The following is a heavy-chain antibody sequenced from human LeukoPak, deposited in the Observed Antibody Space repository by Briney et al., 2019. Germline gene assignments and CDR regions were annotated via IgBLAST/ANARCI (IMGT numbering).Heavy chain of an antibody. CDR1: GYTFINYD. D-gene: IGHD6-19*01. V-gene: IGHV1-8*03. Sequence: GASVKVSCKASGYTFINYDINWVRQAPGQGLEGMGWMNPNSGNTGYAPKFQGRVTITRNTSITTAYMELSNLRSEDTAIYYCAKVSSCSDCYYYYYYMDVWGKGTTVTVSS. J-gene: IGHJ6*03. CDR2: MNPNSGNT. CDR3: AKVSSCSDCYYYYYYMDV.